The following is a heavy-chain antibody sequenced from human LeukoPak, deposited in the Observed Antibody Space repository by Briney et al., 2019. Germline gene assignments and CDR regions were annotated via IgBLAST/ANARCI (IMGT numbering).Heavy chain of an antibody. D-gene: IGHD6-13*01. Sequence: PGGSLRLSCAASGFTFSSYAMSWVRQAPGKGLEWVSAISGSGGSTYYADSVKGRFTISRDNSKNTLYLQMNSLRAEDTAVYYCAKLGGRGVAAAGLLPDYWGQGTLVTVSS. CDR3: AKLGGRGVAAAGLLPDY. CDR1: GFTFSSYA. V-gene: IGHV3-23*01. J-gene: IGHJ4*02. CDR2: ISGSGGST.